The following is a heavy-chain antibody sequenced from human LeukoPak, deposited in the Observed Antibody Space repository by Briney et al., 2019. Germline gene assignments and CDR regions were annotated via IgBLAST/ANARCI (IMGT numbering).Heavy chain of an antibody. D-gene: IGHD3-10*01. CDR1: GESFSGYY. J-gene: IGHJ4*02. CDR2: INHSGST. CDR3: AREGSYYASGSPPLDY. V-gene: IGHV4-34*01. Sequence: SETLSLTCAVYGESFSGYYWSWIRQPPGKGLEWIGEINHSGSTNYNPSLKSRATISVDTSKNQFSLKLTSVTAADTAAYYCAREGSYYASGSPPLDYWGQGTLVTVSS.